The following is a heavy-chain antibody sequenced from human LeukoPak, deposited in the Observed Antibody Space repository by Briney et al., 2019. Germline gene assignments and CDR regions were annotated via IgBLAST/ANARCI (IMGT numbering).Heavy chain of an antibody. Sequence: GGSLRLSCAASGFTFSDYYMSWIRQAPGKGLEWVSYISSSGSTIYYADSVKGRFTISRDNAKNSLYLQMNSLRAEDTAVYYCARATYDSSGYYSYHPDYWGQGTLVTVSS. D-gene: IGHD3-22*01. CDR1: GFTFSDYY. J-gene: IGHJ4*02. CDR3: ARATYDSSGYYSYHPDY. V-gene: IGHV3-11*01. CDR2: ISSSGSTI.